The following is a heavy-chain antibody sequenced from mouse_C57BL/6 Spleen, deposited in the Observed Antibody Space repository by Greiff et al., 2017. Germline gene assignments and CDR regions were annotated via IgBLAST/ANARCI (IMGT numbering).Heavy chain of an antibody. J-gene: IGHJ3*01. CDR2: ISDGGSYT. V-gene: IGHV5-4*01. D-gene: IGHD2-2*01. CDR3: ARDEGLRRVWFAY. CDR1: GFTFSSYA. Sequence: DVKLVESGGGLVKPGGSLKLSCAASGFTFSSYAMSWVRQTPEKRLEWVATISDGGSYTYYPDNVKGRFTISRDNAKNNLYLQMSHLKSEDTAMYYCARDEGLRRVWFAYWGQGTLVTVSA.